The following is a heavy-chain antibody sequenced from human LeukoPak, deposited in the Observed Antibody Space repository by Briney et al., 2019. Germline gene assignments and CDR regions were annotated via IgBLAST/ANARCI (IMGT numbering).Heavy chain of an antibody. J-gene: IGHJ4*02. CDR3: ARHERATKFDY. V-gene: IGHV4-59*08. CDR2: IYYSGST. Sequence: SETLSLTCTVSGGSISSYYWSWIRQPPGKGLEWIGYIYYSGSTNYNPSLKSRVTISVDTSKNQFSLKLSSVTAADTAVYYCARHERATKFDYWGQGTLVIVSS. CDR1: GGSISSYY. D-gene: IGHD1-26*01.